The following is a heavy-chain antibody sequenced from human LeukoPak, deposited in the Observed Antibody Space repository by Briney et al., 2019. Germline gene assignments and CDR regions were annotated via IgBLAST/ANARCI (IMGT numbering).Heavy chain of an antibody. J-gene: IGHJ6*02. CDR3: AREDPQTTVPEGMDG. Sequence: NPSETLSLTCTVSGGSISRYYWNWIRQSPGKGLEWIGYIYRSGTTNYYPSLKSRLTISVDTSKNQFSLKLSSVTAADTAVYYCAREDPQTTVPEGMDGWGQGTTVTVSS. D-gene: IGHD4-17*01. CDR1: GGSISRYY. CDR2: IYRSGTT. V-gene: IGHV4-59*01.